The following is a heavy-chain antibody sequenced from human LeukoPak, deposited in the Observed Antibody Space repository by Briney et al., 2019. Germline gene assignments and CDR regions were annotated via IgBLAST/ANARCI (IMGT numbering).Heavy chain of an antibody. CDR1: GGSLSDFY. V-gene: IGHV4-34*01. J-gene: IGHJ6*02. CDR2: INHRGSY. CDR3: AISLPWFGDLRNV. Sequence: SETLSLTCAVYGGSLSDFYWYWIRQTPTKGLEWITEINHRGSYNYSPSLKSRVTISVDTSKNELSLKLSSVTAADTAVYYCAISLPWFGDLRNVWGQGTTVTVSS. D-gene: IGHD3-10*01.